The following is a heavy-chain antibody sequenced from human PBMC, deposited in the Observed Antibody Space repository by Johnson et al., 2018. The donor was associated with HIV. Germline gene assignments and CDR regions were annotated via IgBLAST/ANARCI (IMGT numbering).Heavy chain of an antibody. Sequence: QMLLVESGGGVVQPGRSLRVSCGASGFTFSSHDMHWVRQSPGKGLEWVAVISFDGGDKYYADSVKGRFTISRDNSKSTFFLQMNSLTPEDTGVYYCAKERRAPRAFDIWGQGTMVTVSS. CDR3: AKERRAPRAFDI. CDR1: GFTFSSHD. J-gene: IGHJ3*02. CDR2: ISFDGGDK. V-gene: IGHV3-30*18.